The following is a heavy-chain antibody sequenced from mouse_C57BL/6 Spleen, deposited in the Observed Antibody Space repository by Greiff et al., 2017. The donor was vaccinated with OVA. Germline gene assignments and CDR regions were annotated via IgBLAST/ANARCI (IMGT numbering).Heavy chain of an antibody. CDR2: IDPENGDT. V-gene: IGHV14-4*01. Sequence: VQLQQSGAELVRPGASVKLSCTASGFNIKDDYMHWVKQRPEQGLEWIGWIDPENGDTEYASKFQGKATITADTSSNTAYLQLSSLTSEDTAVYYCTTLDSSGHFDYWGQGTTLTVSS. J-gene: IGHJ2*01. CDR1: GFNIKDDY. CDR3: TTLDSSGHFDY. D-gene: IGHD3-2*02.